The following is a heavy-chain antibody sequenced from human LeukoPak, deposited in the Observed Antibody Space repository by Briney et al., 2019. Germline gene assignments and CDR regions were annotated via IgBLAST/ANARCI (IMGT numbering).Heavy chain of an antibody. CDR1: GFTLYNYW. J-gene: IGHJ3*01. V-gene: IGHV3-74*03. D-gene: IGHD2-15*01. CDR2: INNPGSSA. Sequence: GGSLRLSCAASGFTLYNYWMHWVRQAPGKGLEWISRINNPGSSATYADALKGRFTMSRDNGKNTVHLQMDGLRADHTAIYYFARTYSSPPSCLSIAFDLLGQGTMVTVSS. CDR3: ARTYSSPPSCLSIAFDL.